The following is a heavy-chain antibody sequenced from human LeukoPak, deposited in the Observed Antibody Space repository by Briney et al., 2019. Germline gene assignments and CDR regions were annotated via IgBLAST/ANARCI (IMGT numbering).Heavy chain of an antibody. V-gene: IGHV1-8*01. CDR1: GYTFTSYD. CDR3: ARKAPKKGWFDP. Sequence: ASVKVSCKASGYTFTSYDINWVRQATGQGLEWMGWMNPNSGNTGYAQKFQGRVTMTRNTSISTAYMELSSLRSEDTAVYYCARKAPKKGWFDPWGQGTLVTVSS. J-gene: IGHJ5*02. CDR2: MNPNSGNT.